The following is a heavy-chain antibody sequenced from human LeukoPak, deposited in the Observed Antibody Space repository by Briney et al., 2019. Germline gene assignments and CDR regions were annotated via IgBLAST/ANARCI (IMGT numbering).Heavy chain of an antibody. J-gene: IGHJ6*03. Sequence: GGSLRLSCAASGFTFSSYGMHWVRQAPGKGLEWVAFIRYDGSNKYYADSVKGGFTISRDNSRNTLYLQMNSLRAEDTAVYYCARVGRWIQLFSYMDVWGKGTTVTVSS. CDR1: GFTFSSYG. D-gene: IGHD5-18*01. CDR2: IRYDGSNK. V-gene: IGHV3-30*02. CDR3: ARVGRWIQLFSYMDV.